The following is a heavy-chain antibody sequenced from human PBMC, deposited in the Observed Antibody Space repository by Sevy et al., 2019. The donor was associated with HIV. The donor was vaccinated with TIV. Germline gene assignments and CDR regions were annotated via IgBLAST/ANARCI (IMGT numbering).Heavy chain of an antibody. Sequence: GGSLRLSCAASGFSFSNYGMSWVRQASGKGLEWVSGISGSGGTTYYADSVKGRFTISRDNSKNTLYLQMSSLRDEDTAVYYCAKSLATIRDDDAFDIWGQGTVVTVSS. V-gene: IGHV3-23*01. CDR3: AKSLATIRDDDAFDI. D-gene: IGHD3-3*02. CDR2: ISGSGGTT. CDR1: GFSFSNYG. J-gene: IGHJ3*02.